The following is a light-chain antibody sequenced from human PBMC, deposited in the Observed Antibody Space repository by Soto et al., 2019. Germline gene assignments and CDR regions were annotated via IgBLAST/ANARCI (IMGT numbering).Light chain of an antibody. CDR1: QTIANC. J-gene: IGKJ1*01. CDR2: DAG. CDR3: QQYKSFWT. Sequence: DIQMTQSPSILSASVGDRVTITCRSSQTIANCLAGYRQKPGEAPRLFIYDAGILGXWVXSRFSGSGSGTEFTLTISSLQSEDFATYYCQQYKSFWTFGQGTKVDIK. V-gene: IGKV1-5*01.